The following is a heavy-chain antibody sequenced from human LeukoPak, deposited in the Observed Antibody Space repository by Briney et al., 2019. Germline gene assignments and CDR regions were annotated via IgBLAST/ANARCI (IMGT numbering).Heavy chain of an antibody. Sequence: SETLSLTCTVSGGSISSYYWSWIRQPPGKGLEWIGYIYYSGSTNYNPSLKSRVTISVDTSKNQFSLKLSSVTAADTAVYYCARLKDYYDSSGYRGYYMDVWGKGTTVTISS. V-gene: IGHV4-59*12. CDR2: IYYSGST. J-gene: IGHJ6*03. CDR3: ARLKDYYDSSGYRGYYMDV. D-gene: IGHD3-22*01. CDR1: GGSISSYY.